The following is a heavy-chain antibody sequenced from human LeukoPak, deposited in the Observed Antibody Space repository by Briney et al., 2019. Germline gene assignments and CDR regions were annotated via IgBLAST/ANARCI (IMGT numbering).Heavy chain of an antibody. V-gene: IGHV4-61*01. CDR2: IYYSGST. CDR1: GGSISYSSYY. Sequence: SETLSLTCTVSGGSISYSSYYWSWIRQPPGKGLEWIGYIYYSGSTNYNPSLKSRVTISVDTSKNQFSLKLSSVTAADTAVYYCARDSPYGSGSSLDYWGQGTPVTVSS. D-gene: IGHD3-10*01. J-gene: IGHJ4*02. CDR3: ARDSPYGSGSSLDY.